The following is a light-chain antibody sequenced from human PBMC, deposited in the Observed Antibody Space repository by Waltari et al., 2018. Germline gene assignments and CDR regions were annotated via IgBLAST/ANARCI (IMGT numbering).Light chain of an antibody. CDR1: EDIRND. CDR3: LQDYIFPLT. V-gene: IGKV1-6*01. J-gene: IGKJ4*01. CDR2: AAS. Sequence: VTITCRASEDIRNDLGWYQQKPGKAPRLLIFAASILQSGVPSRFSGSGSGTDFTLTISSLQPEDFATYFCLQDYIFPLTFGGGTTVEI.